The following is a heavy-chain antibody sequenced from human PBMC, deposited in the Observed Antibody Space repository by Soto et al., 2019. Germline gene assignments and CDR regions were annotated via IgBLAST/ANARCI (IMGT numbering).Heavy chain of an antibody. J-gene: IGHJ4*02. CDR2: IIPYYNTL. Sequence: QAQVVQSGAEVRKPGSSVKLSCKASEGTFNSYAIAWVRQAPGQGLEWMGGIIPYYNTLNYAQKFQDRVTVTADDSTNTVYMQLSSLRSDDTAVYFCASGASRWYPYFFDSWAQGTLVTVSS. V-gene: IGHV1-69*01. CDR1: EGTFNSYA. D-gene: IGHD6-13*01. CDR3: ASGASRWYPYFFDS.